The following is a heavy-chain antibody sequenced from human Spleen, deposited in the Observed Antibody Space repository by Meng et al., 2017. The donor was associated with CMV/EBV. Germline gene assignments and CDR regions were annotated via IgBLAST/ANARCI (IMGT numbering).Heavy chain of an antibody. J-gene: IGHJ4*02. Sequence: SGGTFSRYAISWVRQAPGQGLEWMGGIIPIFGTANYAQKFQGRVTITTDESTSTAYMELSSLRSEDTAVYYCASMGYCSSTSCRGGDYWGQGTLVTVSS. V-gene: IGHV1-69*05. CDR3: ASMGYCSSTSCRGGDY. D-gene: IGHD2-2*01. CDR2: IIPIFGTA. CDR1: GGTFSRYA.